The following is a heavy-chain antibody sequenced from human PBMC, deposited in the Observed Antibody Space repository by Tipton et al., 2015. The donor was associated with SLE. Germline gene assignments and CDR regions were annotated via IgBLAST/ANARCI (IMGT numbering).Heavy chain of an antibody. CDR3: ARDPGGDVLINYFDY. CDR2: IGSTSSKT. V-gene: IGHV3-21*06. Sequence: SLRLSCAVSGFTFSGYSMNWVRQVPGKGLEWVAFIGSTSSKTYYTDSVKGRFTISRDNAKNSLYLQMDSLRAEDTAVYYCARDPGGDVLINYFDYWGQGALVTVSS. J-gene: IGHJ4*02. D-gene: IGHD2-8*01. CDR1: GFTFSGYS.